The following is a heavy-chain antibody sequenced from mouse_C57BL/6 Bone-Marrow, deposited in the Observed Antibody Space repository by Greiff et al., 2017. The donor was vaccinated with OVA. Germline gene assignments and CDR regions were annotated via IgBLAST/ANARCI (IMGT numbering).Heavy chain of an antibody. Sequence: QVQLQQSGAELARPGASVKLSCKASGYTFTSYGISWVKQRPGQGLEWIGEIYPRSGNTYYNEKFKGKATLTADKSSSTAYMELRSLTSEDSAVYFCARANWGGAMDYWGQGTSVTVSS. V-gene: IGHV1-81*01. D-gene: IGHD4-1*01. CDR2: IYPRSGNT. CDR3: ARANWGGAMDY. J-gene: IGHJ4*01. CDR1: GYTFTSYG.